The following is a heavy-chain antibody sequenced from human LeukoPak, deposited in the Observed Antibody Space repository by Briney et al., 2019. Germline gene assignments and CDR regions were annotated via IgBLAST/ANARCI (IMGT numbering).Heavy chain of an antibody. D-gene: IGHD4-17*01. V-gene: IGHV3-53*01. J-gene: IGHJ3*02. CDR1: GFIVSSNY. CDR3: ARSGGTYGGAPDAFDI. CDR2: IYADDST. Sequence: GGSLRLSCAPSGFIVSSNYTTWVRQAPGKGLEWVSVIYADDSTYYADSVKGRFTISRHNSKNMLYLQMNNLRVEDTAIYYCARSGGTYGGAPDAFDIWGQGTMVTVSS.